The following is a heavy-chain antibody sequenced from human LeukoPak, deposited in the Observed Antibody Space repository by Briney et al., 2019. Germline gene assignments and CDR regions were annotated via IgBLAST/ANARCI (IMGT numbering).Heavy chain of an antibody. J-gene: IGHJ6*02. CDR1: GGTFSSYA. CDR3: ATTPRGYSSGWYHGSVGRYYYYGMDV. V-gene: IGHV1-69*13. CDR2: IIPIFGTA. D-gene: IGHD6-19*01. Sequence: ASVKVSCKASGGTFSSYAISWVRQAPGQGLEWMGGIIPIFGTANYAQKFQGRVTITADESTSTAYMELSSLRSEDTAVYYCATTPRGYSSGWYHGSVGRYYYYGMDVWGQGTTVTVS.